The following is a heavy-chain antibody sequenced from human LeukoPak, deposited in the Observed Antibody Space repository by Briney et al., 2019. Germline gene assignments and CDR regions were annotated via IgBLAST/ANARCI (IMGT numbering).Heavy chain of an antibody. J-gene: IGHJ4*02. CDR3: ATGGGVVPAAPTDY. Sequence: ASVKVSCKASGYTFTSYGISWVRQAPGQGLEWMGWISAYNGNTNYAQKLQGRVTMTTDTSTDTAYMELSSLRSEDTAVYYCATGGGVVPAAPTDYWGQGTLVTVSS. CDR2: ISAYNGNT. V-gene: IGHV1-18*01. D-gene: IGHD2-2*01. CDR1: GYTFTSYG.